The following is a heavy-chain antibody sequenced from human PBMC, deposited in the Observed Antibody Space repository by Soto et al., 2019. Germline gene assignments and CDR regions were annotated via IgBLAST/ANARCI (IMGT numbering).Heavy chain of an antibody. J-gene: IGHJ4*02. CDR1: GFTFSSYA. D-gene: IGHD2-15*01. Sequence: GGSLRLSCAASGFTFSSYAMSWVRQAPGKGLEWVSAISGSGGSTYYADSVKGRFTISRDNSKNTLYLQMNSLRAEDTAVYYCAKVPVSYCSGGSCYGGSFDYWGQGTLVTVSS. CDR2: ISGSGGST. CDR3: AKVPVSYCSGGSCYGGSFDY. V-gene: IGHV3-23*01.